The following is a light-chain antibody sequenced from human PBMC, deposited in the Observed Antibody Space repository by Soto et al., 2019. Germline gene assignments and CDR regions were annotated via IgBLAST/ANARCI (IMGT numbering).Light chain of an antibody. CDR3: QQYNNWPPIT. Sequence: EIVLTQSPGTLSLSPVERGALSCMASQSVGSSYLAWYQQKPGQAPRLLIYGASSRATGIPARFSGSGSGTEFTLTISSLQSEDFAVYYCQQYNNWPPITFGQGTRLEI. CDR2: GAS. V-gene: IGKV3-15*01. CDR1: QSVGSSY. J-gene: IGKJ5*01.